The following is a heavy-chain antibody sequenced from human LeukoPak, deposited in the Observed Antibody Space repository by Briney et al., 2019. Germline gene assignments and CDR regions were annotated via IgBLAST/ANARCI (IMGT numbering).Heavy chain of an antibody. V-gene: IGHV1-2*02. Sequence: GASVKVSCKASGYTFSGYYIHWVRQAPGQGLEWMGWINPSSGATRYAQKFQDRVTMSSDTSITPAYMDLSRLRSDDTAVYYCTKDQGIAVAGTDWGQGTMVTVSS. J-gene: IGHJ3*01. CDR1: GYTFSGYY. CDR2: INPSSGAT. D-gene: IGHD6-19*01. CDR3: TKDQGIAVAGTD.